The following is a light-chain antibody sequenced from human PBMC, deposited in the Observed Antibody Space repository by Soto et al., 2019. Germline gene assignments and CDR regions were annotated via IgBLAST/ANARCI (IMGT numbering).Light chain of an antibody. J-gene: IGLJ2*01. Sequence: QSVLTQPASVSGSPGQSIAISCTGNSSGIGTFNLVSWYQQHPGRAPKLIIYEVSNRPSGVSNRFSGSKSGNTASLTISGLQAEDEADYYCLSYTSTNTRVFGGGTKLTVL. V-gene: IGLV2-14*02. CDR1: SSGIGTFNL. CDR3: LSYTSTNTRV. CDR2: EVS.